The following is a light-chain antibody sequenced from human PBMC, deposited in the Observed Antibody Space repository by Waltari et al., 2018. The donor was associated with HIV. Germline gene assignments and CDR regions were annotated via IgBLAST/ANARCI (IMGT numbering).Light chain of an antibody. CDR1: SSNIGGNY. CDR2: RNN. V-gene: IGLV1-47*01. J-gene: IGLJ3*02. CDR3: ASWDDSLSGWV. Sequence: QSVLTQPPSASGTPGQTVTISCSGSSSNIGGNYVYWYQRLPGTAPKLLIYRNNQRPSGVPDRFSGSKSGTSASLAISGLRSEDDADYYCASWDDSLSGWVFGGGTKVTVL.